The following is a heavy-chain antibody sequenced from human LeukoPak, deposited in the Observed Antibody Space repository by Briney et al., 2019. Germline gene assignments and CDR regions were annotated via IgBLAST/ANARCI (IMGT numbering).Heavy chain of an antibody. CDR3: ARGDTDYYDSSGYFRY. Sequence: PSETLSLTCTVSGYSISSGYYWGWIRQPPGKGLEWIGSIYHSGSTYYNPSLKSRVTISVDTSKNQFSLKLSSVTAADTAVYYCARGDTDYYDSSGYFRYWGQGTLVTVSS. J-gene: IGHJ4*02. CDR2: IYHSGST. CDR1: GYSISSGYY. V-gene: IGHV4-38-2*02. D-gene: IGHD3-22*01.